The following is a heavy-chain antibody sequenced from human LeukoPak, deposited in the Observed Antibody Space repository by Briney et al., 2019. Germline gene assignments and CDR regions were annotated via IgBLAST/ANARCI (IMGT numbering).Heavy chain of an antibody. Sequence: PSETLSLTCTVSGGSISSSSYYWGWIRQPPGKGLEWIGSIYYSGSTYYNPSLKSRVTISVDTSKNQFSLKLSSVTAADTAVYYCARFNGSGSYYRDNWFDPWGQGTLVTASS. CDR3: ARFNGSGSYYRDNWFDP. CDR2: IYYSGST. V-gene: IGHV4-39*01. CDR1: GGSISSSSYY. D-gene: IGHD3-10*01. J-gene: IGHJ5*02.